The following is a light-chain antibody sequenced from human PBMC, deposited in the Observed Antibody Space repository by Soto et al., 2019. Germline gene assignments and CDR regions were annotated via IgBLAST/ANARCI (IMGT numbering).Light chain of an antibody. J-gene: IGLJ1*01. CDR2: SNN. Sequence: QSVLTQPPSVSATPAQRVTISCSGSSSNIGSNAVNWYQQLPGTAPKLLIYSNNQRPSGVPDRLSGSKSGTSASLAISGLQSEDEADYYCATWDDRLNAYVFGTGTKLTVL. CDR1: SSNIGSNA. CDR3: ATWDDRLNAYV. V-gene: IGLV1-44*01.